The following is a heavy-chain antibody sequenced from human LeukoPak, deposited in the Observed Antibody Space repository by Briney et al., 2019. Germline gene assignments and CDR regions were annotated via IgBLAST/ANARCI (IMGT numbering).Heavy chain of an antibody. J-gene: IGHJ4*02. V-gene: IGHV1-2*02. D-gene: IGHD3-22*01. CDR2: INPRSGGT. Sequence: ASVKVSRKASGYTLTGYHMHWVRQAPGQGLEWMGWINPRSGGTNYAQNFQGRVTMTRDTSINTAYMELSGLRSDDTAVYYCARGVAAYTYYSDSSCYDWGQGTLLTVSS. CDR3: ARGVAAYTYYSDSSCYD. CDR1: GYTLTGYH.